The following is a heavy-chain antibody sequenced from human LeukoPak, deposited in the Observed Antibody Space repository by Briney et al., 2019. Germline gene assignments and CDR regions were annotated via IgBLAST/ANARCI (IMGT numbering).Heavy chain of an antibody. J-gene: IGHJ4*02. CDR1: GFTFSSYA. D-gene: IGHD6-19*01. CDR2: ISGSGGST. Sequence: GGSLRLSCAASGFTFSSYAMSWVRQAPGKGLEWVSAISGSGGSTYYADSVKGRFTISRDNSKNTLYLQMNSLRAEDTAVYYCAKVTRYSSGWYYSDYWGQGTLVTVSS. V-gene: IGHV3-23*01. CDR3: AKVTRYSSGWYYSDY.